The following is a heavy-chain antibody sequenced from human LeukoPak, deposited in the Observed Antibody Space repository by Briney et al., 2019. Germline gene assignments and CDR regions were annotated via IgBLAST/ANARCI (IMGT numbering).Heavy chain of an antibody. CDR3: AKEDGDKGPFDS. CDR2: ISWNSGSV. D-gene: IGHD4-23*01. Sequence: GGSLRLSCTAPGFTFDDYAMHWVREAPGRGLGWVSGISWNSGSVGYADSVKGRFTISRDNAKNSLYLQMNSLRTEDTALYYCAKEDGDKGPFDSWGQGTLVTVSS. CDR1: GFTFDDYA. V-gene: IGHV3-9*01. J-gene: IGHJ4*02.